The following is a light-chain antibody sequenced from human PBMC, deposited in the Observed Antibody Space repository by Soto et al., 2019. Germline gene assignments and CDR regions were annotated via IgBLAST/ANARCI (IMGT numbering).Light chain of an antibody. J-gene: IGKJ4*01. Sequence: DIQMTQSPSSLAASVGDRVTITCRASQLISSWLVWYQQKPGHAPKLLIYAASNLQSGVPSRFSGSASGTEFTLTISCLQPEDFATYYCQQASTFPFTFGGGTEVQIK. CDR3: QQASTFPFT. CDR1: QLISSW. CDR2: AAS. V-gene: IGKV1-12*01.